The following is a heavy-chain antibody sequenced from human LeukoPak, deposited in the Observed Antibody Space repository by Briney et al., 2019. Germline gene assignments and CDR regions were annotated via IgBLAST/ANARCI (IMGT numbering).Heavy chain of an antibody. D-gene: IGHD6-6*01. J-gene: IGHJ3*02. Sequence: PGGSLRLSCAASGFTFSSYGMHWVRQAPGKGLEWVAVISYDGSNKYYADSVKGRFTISRDNSKNTLYLQMNSLRAEDTAVHYCAKDSSSSYAFDIWGQGTMVTVSS. CDR2: ISYDGSNK. CDR3: AKDSSSSYAFDI. V-gene: IGHV3-30*18. CDR1: GFTFSSYG.